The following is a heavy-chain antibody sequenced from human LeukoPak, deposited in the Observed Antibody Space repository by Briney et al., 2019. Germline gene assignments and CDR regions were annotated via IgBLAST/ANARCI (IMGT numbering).Heavy chain of an antibody. CDR3: AKAWIPALGWSAFDV. CDR2: FSGSGGTT. V-gene: IGHV3-23*01. CDR1: TFTFSSYA. Sequence: GGSLRLSCVASTFTFSSYAMSWVRQAPGKGLEWVSGFSGSGGTTYYADSVKGRFTISRDNSKNTLWLQMNSLRVEDTAIYYCAKAWIPALGWSAFDVWGQGAMVTVSS. D-gene: IGHD5-18*01. J-gene: IGHJ3*01.